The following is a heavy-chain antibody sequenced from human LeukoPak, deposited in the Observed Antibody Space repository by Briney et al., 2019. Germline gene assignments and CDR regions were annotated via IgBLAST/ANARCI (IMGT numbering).Heavy chain of an antibody. CDR3: ASSRQFGELLYFDY. D-gene: IGHD3-10*01. J-gene: IGHJ4*02. Sequence: GGSLRLSCAASGFTFSSYWMSWVRQAPGKGLEGVANIKQDGSEKDYVDSVKGRFTIPRHNAKNSLYLQMNSLRAEDTALYYCASSRQFGELLYFDYWGQGTLVTVSS. V-gene: IGHV3-7*01. CDR2: IKQDGSEK. CDR1: GFTFSSYW.